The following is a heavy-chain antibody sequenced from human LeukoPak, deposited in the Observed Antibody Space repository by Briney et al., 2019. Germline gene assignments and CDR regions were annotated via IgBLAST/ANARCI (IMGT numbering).Heavy chain of an antibody. CDR1: GFTFSSYW. Sequence: GGSLRLSCAASGFTFSSYWMSWVRQAPGKGLEWVANIKQDGSEKYYVDSVKGRFTISRDNAKNSLYLQMNSPRAEDTAVYYCARACESSGPGFMDVWGKGTTVTVSS. J-gene: IGHJ6*03. D-gene: IGHD6-25*01. CDR3: ARACESSGPGFMDV. CDR2: IKQDGSEK. V-gene: IGHV3-7*01.